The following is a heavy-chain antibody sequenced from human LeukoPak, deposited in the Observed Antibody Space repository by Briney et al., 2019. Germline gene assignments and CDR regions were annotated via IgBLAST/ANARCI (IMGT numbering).Heavy chain of an antibody. CDR3: AKDTPYYYDSSGYYTY. CDR2: ISYDGSNK. V-gene: IGHV3-30*18. Sequence: PGGSLRLSCAASGFTFSSCGMHWVRQAPGKGLEWVAVISYDGSNKYYADSVKGRFTISRDNSKNTLYLQMNSLRAEDTAVYYCAKDTPYYYDSSGYYTYWGQGTLVTVSS. CDR1: GFTFSSCG. D-gene: IGHD3-22*01. J-gene: IGHJ4*02.